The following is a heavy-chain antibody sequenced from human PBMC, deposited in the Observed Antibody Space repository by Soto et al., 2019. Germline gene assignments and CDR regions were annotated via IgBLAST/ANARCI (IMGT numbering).Heavy chain of an antibody. V-gene: IGHV1-18*01. Sequence: QVQLVQSGAEVKKPGASVKVSCKASGYTFTSYGISWVRQAPGQGLEWMGWISAYNGNTRYAQKLQGRVTMTTDTSTSTADMALRSLRSDDTAVYYCSRDGFYDICACNHRRSQCWDAFDIWGQGTMVTVSS. CDR2: ISAYNGNT. CDR1: GYTFTSYG. D-gene: IGHD3-9*01. J-gene: IGHJ3*02. CDR3: SRDGFYDICACNHRRSQCWDAFDI.